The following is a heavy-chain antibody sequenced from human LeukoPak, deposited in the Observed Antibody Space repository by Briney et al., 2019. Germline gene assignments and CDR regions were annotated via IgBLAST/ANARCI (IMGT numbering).Heavy chain of an antibody. J-gene: IGHJ3*02. CDR3: ARRTDAFDI. V-gene: IGHV1-2*02. Sequence: ASVTVSSMASRYTFTDYYMHWVRQAPEQGLEWMGWINPNSGGTNYAQKFQGRVTMTRDTSISTAYMELSRLRSDDTAVYYCARRTDAFDIWGQGTMGTVSS. CDR1: RYTFTDYY. CDR2: INPNSGGT.